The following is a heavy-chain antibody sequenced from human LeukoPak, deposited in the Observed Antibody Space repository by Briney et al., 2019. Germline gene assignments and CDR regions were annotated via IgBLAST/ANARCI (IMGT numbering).Heavy chain of an antibody. CDR2: IYHSGST. CDR3: ARGRGILDY. V-gene: IGHV4-4*02. CDR1: GGSFSSSNW. Sequence: PSGTLSLTCAVSGGSFSSSNWWSWLRQPPGKGLEWIGEIYHSGSTNYNPSLKSRVTMSIDKSKNQFSLKLSSVTAADTAVYYCARGRGILDYWGQGTLVTVSS. D-gene: IGHD6-13*01. J-gene: IGHJ4*02.